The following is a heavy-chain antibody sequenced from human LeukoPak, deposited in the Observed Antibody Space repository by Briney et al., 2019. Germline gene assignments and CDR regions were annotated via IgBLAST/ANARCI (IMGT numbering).Heavy chain of an antibody. CDR2: TSGSGGSK. J-gene: IGHJ3*01. CDR3: AKFPSYDSSGHDGFDV. V-gene: IGHV3-23*01. CDR1: GFTFKSHA. Sequence: GGSLRLSCAASGFTFKSHAMSWVRQAPGKGLEWVSATSGSGGSKFYADSVKGRFTISRDNSKDTLYLQMNSLRAEDTAIYYCAKFPSYDSSGHDGFDVWGQGTRVTVSS. D-gene: IGHD3-22*01.